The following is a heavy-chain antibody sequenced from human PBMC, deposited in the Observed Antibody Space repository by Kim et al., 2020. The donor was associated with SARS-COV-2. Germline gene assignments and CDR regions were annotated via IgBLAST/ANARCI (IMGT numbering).Heavy chain of an antibody. CDR3: ARSEAEAAALFFDP. CDR2: IIPIFGTA. J-gene: IGHJ5*02. CDR1: GGTFSSYA. V-gene: IGHV1-69*13. Sequence: SVKVSCKASGGTFSSYAISWVRQAPGQGLEWMGGIIPIFGTANYAQKFQGRVTITADESTSTAYMELSSLRSEDTAVYYCARSEAEAAALFFDPWGQGTLVTVSS. D-gene: IGHD6-13*01.